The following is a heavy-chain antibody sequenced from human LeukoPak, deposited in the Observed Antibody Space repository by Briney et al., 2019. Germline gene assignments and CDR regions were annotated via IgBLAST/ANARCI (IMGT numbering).Heavy chain of an antibody. CDR2: IYYSGST. Sequence: SSETLSLTCTVSGGSISSYYWSWIRQPPGKGLEWIGYIYYSGSTNYSPSLKSRVTISVDTSKNQFSLKLSSVTAADTAVYYCARGPLNWFDPWGQGTLVTVSS. V-gene: IGHV4-59*01. J-gene: IGHJ5*02. CDR1: GGSISSYY. CDR3: ARGPLNWFDP.